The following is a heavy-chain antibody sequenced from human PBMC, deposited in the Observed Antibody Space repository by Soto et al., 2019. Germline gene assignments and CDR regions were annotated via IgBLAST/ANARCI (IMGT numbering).Heavy chain of an antibody. CDR1: GFTFSTYW. Sequence: PGGSLGLSCAASGFTFSTYWMDWVRQTPGKGLEWVANINQDGSEKNYVDSVKGRFTISRDNAGNSLYLQMRSLTAEDSALYYCSRSLNSWGQGTLVTVSS. V-gene: IGHV3-7*01. J-gene: IGHJ4*02. CDR2: INQDGSEK. CDR3: SRSLNS.